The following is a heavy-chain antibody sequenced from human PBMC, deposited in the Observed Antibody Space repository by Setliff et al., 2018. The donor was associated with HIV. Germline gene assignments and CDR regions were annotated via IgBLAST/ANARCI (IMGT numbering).Heavy chain of an antibody. D-gene: IGHD3-3*01. V-gene: IGHV4-59*08. CDR3: ARQMTIPGVAVTPVDY. Sequence: PSETLSLTCAVSGGSISSAYWSWVRQPPGKGLEWIGYIYSGGITKYNPSLKSRVTISVDTSKNRFSLTLRSETAADTAVYYCARQMTIPGVAVTPVDYWGQGALVTVSS. CDR1: GGSISSAY. CDR2: IYSGGIT. J-gene: IGHJ4*02.